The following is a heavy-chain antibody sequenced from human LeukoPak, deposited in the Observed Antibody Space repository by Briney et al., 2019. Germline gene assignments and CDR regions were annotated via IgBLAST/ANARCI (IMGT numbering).Heavy chain of an antibody. CDR1: GFTFDNYG. Sequence: GGSLRLSCAASGFTFDNYGMSWVRQVPGKGLEWVSSINGNGGSTAYADSVKGRFTISRDNAKNSLYLQMNSLRAEDTAVYYCSSVVVAATPPPDYWGQGTLVTVSS. D-gene: IGHD2-15*01. CDR2: INGNGGST. CDR3: SSVVVAATPPPDY. J-gene: IGHJ4*02. V-gene: IGHV3-20*04.